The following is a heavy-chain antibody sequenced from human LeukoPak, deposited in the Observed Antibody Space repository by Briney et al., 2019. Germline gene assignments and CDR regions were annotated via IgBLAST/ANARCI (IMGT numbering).Heavy chain of an antibody. J-gene: IGHJ5*02. D-gene: IGHD4-11*01. Sequence: SVKVSCKASGGTFSSYAISWVRQAPGQGLEWMGRIIPIFGTANYAQEFQGRVTITTDESTSTAYMELSSLRSEDTAVYYCAREVWEDSNSPNWFDPWGQGTLVTVSS. CDR2: IIPIFGTA. CDR1: GGTFSSYA. CDR3: AREVWEDSNSPNWFDP. V-gene: IGHV1-69*05.